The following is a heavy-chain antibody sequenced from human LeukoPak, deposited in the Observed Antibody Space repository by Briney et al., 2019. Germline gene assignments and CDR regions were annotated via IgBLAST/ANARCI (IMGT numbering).Heavy chain of an antibody. CDR1: GLTFSTSG. V-gene: IGHV3-21*06. D-gene: IGHD1-14*01. CDR3: ATETNGRHYDY. Sequence: GGALRLSCTASGLTFSTSGFNWVRQAPGKGLEWVASIGPPGCDRYHADSIKGRFTISRDNANNLLYLQMNSLRAEDTAVYYCATETNGRHYDYWGQGTLLTVSS. J-gene: IGHJ4*02. CDR2: IGPPGCDR.